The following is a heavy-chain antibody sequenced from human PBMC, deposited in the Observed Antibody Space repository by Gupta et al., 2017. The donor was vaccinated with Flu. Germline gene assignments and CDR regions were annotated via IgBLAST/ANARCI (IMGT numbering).Heavy chain of an antibody. CDR3: TTESWFPSGWYASWYFDY. V-gene: IGHV3-15*01. J-gene: IGHJ4*02. CDR1: GFTFSNDW. D-gene: IGHD6-19*01. Sequence: EVQLVESGGGLVKPGGSLRLSRAASGFTFSNDWMSWVRQAPGKGLEWVGRIKSKTDGGTTDYAAPVKGRFTISRDDSKNTLYLQMNSLKTEDTAVYYCTTESWFPSGWYASWYFDYWGQGTLVTVSS. CDR2: IKSKTDGGTT.